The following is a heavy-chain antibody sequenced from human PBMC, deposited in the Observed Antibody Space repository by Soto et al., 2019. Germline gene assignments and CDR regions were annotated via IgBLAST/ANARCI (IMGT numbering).Heavy chain of an antibody. CDR2: MNPNSGNT. CDR3: AREKGSSGFDP. V-gene: IGHV1-8*01. Sequence: XSVKVSFNASGYTLTSYDINLVRQATGQGLEWMGWMNPNSGNTGYAQKFQGRVTMTRNTSISAAYMELSSLRSEDTAVYYCAREKGSSGFDPWGQGTLVTVSS. D-gene: IGHD6-6*01. CDR1: GYTLTSYD. J-gene: IGHJ5*02.